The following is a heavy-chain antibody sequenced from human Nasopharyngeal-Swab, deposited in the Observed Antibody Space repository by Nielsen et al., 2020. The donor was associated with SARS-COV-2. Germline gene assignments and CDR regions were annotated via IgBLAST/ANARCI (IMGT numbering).Heavy chain of an antibody. Sequence: SVKVSCKASGGTFSSYAISWVRQAPGQGLEWMGGIIPIFGTANYAQKFQGRVTITADESASTAYMELSSLRSEDTAVYYCASGYSYGYPWYFDYWGQGTLVTVSS. CDR3: ASGYSYGYPWYFDY. D-gene: IGHD5-18*01. CDR2: IIPIFGTA. CDR1: GGTFSSYA. V-gene: IGHV1-69*13. J-gene: IGHJ4*02.